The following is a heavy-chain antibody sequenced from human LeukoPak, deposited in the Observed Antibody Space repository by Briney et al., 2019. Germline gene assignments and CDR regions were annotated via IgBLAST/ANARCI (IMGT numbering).Heavy chain of an antibody. CDR3: ARAHCSSTSCCNWFDP. CDR2: IYTSGST. J-gene: IGHJ5*02. Sequence: PSETLSLTCTVSGGSISSYYWSWIRQPAGKGLEWIGRIYTSGSTNYSPSLKSRVTMSVDTSKNQFSLKLSSVTAADTAVYYCARAHCSSTSCCNWFDPWGQGTLVTVSS. CDR1: GGSISSYY. D-gene: IGHD2-2*01. V-gene: IGHV4-4*07.